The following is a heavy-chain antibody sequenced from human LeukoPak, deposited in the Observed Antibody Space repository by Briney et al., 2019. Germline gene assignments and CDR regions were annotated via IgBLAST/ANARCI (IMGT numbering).Heavy chain of an antibody. Sequence: SETLSLTCTVSGGSISSYYWSWIRQPPGKGLEWIGYIYYSGSTNYNPSLKSRVTISVGTSKNQFSLKLSSVTAADTAVYYCARDRVTTVTTEGGLDYWGQGTLVTVSS. V-gene: IGHV4-59*12. J-gene: IGHJ4*02. CDR1: GGSISSYY. CDR3: ARDRVTTVTTEGGLDY. CDR2: IYYSGST. D-gene: IGHD4-17*01.